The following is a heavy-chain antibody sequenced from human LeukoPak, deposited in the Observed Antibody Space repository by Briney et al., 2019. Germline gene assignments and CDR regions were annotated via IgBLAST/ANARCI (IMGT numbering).Heavy chain of an antibody. V-gene: IGHV4-30-4*08. CDR3: ARDRYGDFEDY. Sequence: SETLSLTCIVSGGSINTANYYWTWIRQPPGKGLEWIGYISYSGSTYYNPSLKSRVTISLDTSKNQFSLRLNSVTAADTAMYYCARDRYGDFEDYWGQGTLVTVSS. CDR1: GGSINTANYY. J-gene: IGHJ4*02. D-gene: IGHD4-17*01. CDR2: ISYSGST.